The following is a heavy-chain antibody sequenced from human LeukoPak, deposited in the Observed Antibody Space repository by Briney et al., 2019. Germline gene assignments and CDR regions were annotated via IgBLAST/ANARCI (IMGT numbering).Heavy chain of an antibody. D-gene: IGHD3-22*01. CDR3: TGSSLGPTYYYDTTAYGFDH. Sequence: GASVTVSCKASGYTFTGYYMHWVRQAPGQGLEWMGWINPNSGGTNYAQKFQGRVTMTRDTSINTAYMELSRLKYDDTAVYYCTGSSLGPTYYYDTTAYGFDHWGQGTLVTVSS. CDR2: INPNSGGT. J-gene: IGHJ4*02. V-gene: IGHV1-2*02. CDR1: GYTFTGYY.